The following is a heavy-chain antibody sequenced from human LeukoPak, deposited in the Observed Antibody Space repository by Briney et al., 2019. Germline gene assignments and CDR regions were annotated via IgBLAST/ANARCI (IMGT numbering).Heavy chain of an antibody. CDR3: AKDREGVP. Sequence: GGSLRLSCAASGFTFSSYGMHWGRQAPGKGLEWVAVISYDGSNKYYADSVKGRFTISRDNSKNTLYLQMNSLRAEDTAVYYCAKDREGVPWGQGTLVTVSS. CDR1: GFTFSSYG. D-gene: IGHD1-26*01. CDR2: ISYDGSNK. V-gene: IGHV3-30*18. J-gene: IGHJ5*02.